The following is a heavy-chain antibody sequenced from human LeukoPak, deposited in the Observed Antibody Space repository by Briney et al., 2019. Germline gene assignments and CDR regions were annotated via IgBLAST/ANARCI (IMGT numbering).Heavy chain of an antibody. CDR2: ITGDGVTT. J-gene: IGHJ4*02. CDR3: AKERRRVDTSMIRSYFFDS. D-gene: IGHD3-16*01. CDR1: GFTFSSSA. V-gene: IGHV3-23*01. Sequence: TGGSLRLSCAASGFTFSSSAMSWVRQTPSKGLEWLSSITGDGVTTYYADSVKGRFTISGDNSKNILFLQMNSLRAEDSASYFCAKERRRVDTSMIRSYFFDSWGQGTPVTVSS.